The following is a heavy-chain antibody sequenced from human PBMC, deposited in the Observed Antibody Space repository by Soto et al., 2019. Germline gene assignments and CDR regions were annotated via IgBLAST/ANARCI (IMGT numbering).Heavy chain of an antibody. CDR1: GYTFTSYY. D-gene: IGHD1-26*01. CDR2: INPSGGST. CDR3: ARDTGEVGATSYYYYYGMDV. V-gene: IGHV1-46*01. Sequence: ASVKVSCKASGYTFTSYYMHWVRQAPGQGLEWMGIINPSGGSTSYAQKFQGRVTMTRDTSTSTVYMELSSLRSEDTAVYYCARDTGEVGATSYYYYYGMDVWGQGTTVTVSS. J-gene: IGHJ6*02.